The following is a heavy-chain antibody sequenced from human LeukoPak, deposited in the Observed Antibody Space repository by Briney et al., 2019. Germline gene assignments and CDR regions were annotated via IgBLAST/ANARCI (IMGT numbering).Heavy chain of an antibody. CDR3: ARDRRSGWIPDY. CDR2: ISYDGSNK. Sequence: PGRSLRLSCAASGFTFSSYAMHWVRQAPGKGLEWVAVISYDGSNKYYADSVKGRFTISRDNSKNTLYLQMNSLRAEDTAVYYCARDRRSGWIPDYWGQGTLVTVSS. D-gene: IGHD6-19*01. CDR1: GFTFSSYA. V-gene: IGHV3-30-3*01. J-gene: IGHJ4*02.